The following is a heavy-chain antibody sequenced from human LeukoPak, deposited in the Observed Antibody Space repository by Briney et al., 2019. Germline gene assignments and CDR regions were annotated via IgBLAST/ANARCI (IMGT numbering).Heavy chain of an antibody. J-gene: IGHJ4*01. CDR2: INNDGSVA. D-gene: IGHD5-12*01. V-gene: IGHV3-74*01. Sequence: GGSLRLSCAASGFTFSSLWMHWVRQAPGKGLVWVSFINNDGSVADYADSVKGRFTISRDSAKNMVYLQMNSLRAEDRAVYYCARGGPAGQTPDYWGHGTLVTVSS. CDR3: ARGGPAGQTPDY. CDR1: GFTFSSLW.